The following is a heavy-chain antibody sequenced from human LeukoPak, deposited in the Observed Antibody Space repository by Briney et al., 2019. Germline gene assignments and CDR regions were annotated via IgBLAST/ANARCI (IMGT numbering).Heavy chain of an antibody. CDR1: GYTFTSYY. CDR3: ARVDGYSSGPYNWFDP. CDR2: INPSGGST. D-gene: IGHD6-19*01. Sequence: APVKVSCKASGYTFTSYYMHWVRQAPGQGLEWMGIINPSGGSTSYAQKFQGRVTMTRDMSTSTVYMELSSLRSEDTAVYYCARVDGYSSGPYNWFDPWGQGTLVTVSS. V-gene: IGHV1-46*01. J-gene: IGHJ5*02.